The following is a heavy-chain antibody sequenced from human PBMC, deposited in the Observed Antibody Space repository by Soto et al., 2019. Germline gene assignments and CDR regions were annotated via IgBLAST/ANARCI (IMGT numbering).Heavy chain of an antibody. V-gene: IGHV2-5*02. D-gene: IGHD6-19*01. CDR3: AHRLIAGIAVGEDWFDP. CDR1: GFSLSTIGVG. J-gene: IGHJ5*02. CDR2: IYWDGDK. Sequence: QITLKESGRPLVKPTQTLTLTCTFSGFSLSTIGVGVGWIRQPPGKALEWLAVIYWDGDKRYSPSLKSRLTITKDTSKNQVVLTMTNMDPVDTATYYCAHRLIAGIAVGEDWFDPWGQGTLVTVSS.